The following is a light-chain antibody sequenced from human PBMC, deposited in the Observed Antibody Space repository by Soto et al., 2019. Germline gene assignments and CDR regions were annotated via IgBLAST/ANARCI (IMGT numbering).Light chain of an antibody. CDR1: RSDVGGYNY. Sequence: QSALTQPASVSGSPGQSITISCTGTRSDVGGYNYVSWYQQHPGKAPKLMIYEVTNRPSGVSNRFSGSKSGNTASLTISGLQAEDEADYYCSSYTSSGTVLGGGTKLTVL. CDR3: SSYTSSGTV. J-gene: IGLJ2*01. CDR2: EVT. V-gene: IGLV2-14*01.